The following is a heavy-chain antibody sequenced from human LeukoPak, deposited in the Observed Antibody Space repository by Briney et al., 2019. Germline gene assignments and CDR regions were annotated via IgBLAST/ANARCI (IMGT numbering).Heavy chain of an antibody. V-gene: IGHV3-23*01. CDR1: GFTFSNYA. Sequence: AGGSLRLSCAASGFTFSNYAISWVRQAPGKGLEWVSAISGTGGRTYYADSVKGRFTISRDNAKNSLYLQMNSLRAEDTAIYYCTRVGYIDEGIDYWGQGTLVTVSS. J-gene: IGHJ4*02. CDR2: ISGTGGRT. D-gene: IGHD5-24*01. CDR3: TRVGYIDEGIDY.